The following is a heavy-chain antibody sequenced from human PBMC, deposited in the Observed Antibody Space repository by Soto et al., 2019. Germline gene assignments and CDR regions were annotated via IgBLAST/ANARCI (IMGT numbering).Heavy chain of an antibody. D-gene: IGHD5-12*01. J-gene: IGHJ3*02. Sequence: ASVKVSCKASGYTFTNYYMHWVRQAPGQWLEWMGMINPSGGNTRYAQKFRGRVTMTRDTSTSTVYMELSSLRSEDTAVYYCARGRLTGVDIVATSIWGQGTMVTVSS. V-gene: IGHV1-46*01. CDR2: INPSGGNT. CDR1: GYTFTNYY. CDR3: ARGRLTGVDIVATSI.